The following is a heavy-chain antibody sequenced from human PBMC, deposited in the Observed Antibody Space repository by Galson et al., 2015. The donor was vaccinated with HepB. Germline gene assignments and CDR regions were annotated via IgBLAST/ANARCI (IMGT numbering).Heavy chain of an antibody. Sequence: SVKVSCKASGGTFSSYAISWVRQAPGQGLEWMGGIIPIFGTANYAQKFQGRVTITADESTSTAYMELGSLRSEDTAVYYCARSTRILGWLFPGAYGMDVWGQGTTVTVSS. D-gene: IGHD3-3*01. CDR3: ARSTRILGWLFPGAYGMDV. V-gene: IGHV1-69*13. J-gene: IGHJ6*02. CDR1: GGTFSSYA. CDR2: IIPIFGTA.